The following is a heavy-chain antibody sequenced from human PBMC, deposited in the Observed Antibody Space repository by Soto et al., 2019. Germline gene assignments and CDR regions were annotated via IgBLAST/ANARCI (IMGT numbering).Heavy chain of an antibody. J-gene: IGHJ5*02. D-gene: IGHD2-2*01. CDR1: GGSLSRGGYY. CDR2: IYYSGST. V-gene: IGHV4-31*03. CDR3: ARGRPLIPADAIFGFDP. Sequence: SETLSLTCTVSGGSLSRGGYYWSWIRQHPGKGLGWIGYIYYSGSTYYTPSLKIRVTISVDTSKNQFSLKLSSVTAADTAVYFCARGRPLIPADAIFGFDPWGQGVLVTVS.